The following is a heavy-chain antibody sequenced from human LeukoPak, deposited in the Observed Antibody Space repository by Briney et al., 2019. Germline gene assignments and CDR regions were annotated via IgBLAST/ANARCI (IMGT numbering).Heavy chain of an antibody. V-gene: IGHV3-74*01. J-gene: IGHJ5*02. Sequence: PGGSLRLSCVASGFTSSNYWMHWVRQPPGKGLVWVSRIYVDGRTTNYADSVKGRFTISRDNAKNTVYLEMYSLSVEDTATYYCIRDFRSADLWGQGTLVTVTS. CDR1: GFTSSNYW. CDR2: IYVDGRTT. CDR3: IRDFRSADL.